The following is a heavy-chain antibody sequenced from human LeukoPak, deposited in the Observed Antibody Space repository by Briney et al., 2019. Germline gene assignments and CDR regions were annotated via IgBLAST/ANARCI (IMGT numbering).Heavy chain of an antibody. J-gene: IGHJ4*02. D-gene: IGHD3-22*01. V-gene: IGHV5-51*01. CDR2: IFPCESNA. Sequence: GESLKISCKASGYRFTDYSIAWVRQIPVIGLEWMGIIFPCESNAIYRPSFQGHLTISINKSITTAYLQVNSLNASDTAIYYCAKLHYDSSGFKWRNFDYWGQGTLVTVST. CDR1: GYRFTDYS. CDR3: AKLHYDSSGFKWRNFDY.